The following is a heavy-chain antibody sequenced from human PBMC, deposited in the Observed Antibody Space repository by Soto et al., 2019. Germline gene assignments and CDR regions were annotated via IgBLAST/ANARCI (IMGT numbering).Heavy chain of an antibody. D-gene: IGHD1-1*01. CDR3: ARVFEDNDPRRYGQPKLYFFDY. J-gene: IGHJ4*01. CDR2: VNVSGST. Sequence: SETLSLTCTVSGGSVRRGSYQWSWIRQSPGKGLDWIGYVNVSGSTNYNPSLKSRVTMSLDTSKNQFSLNLTSVTAADTAVYHCARVFEDNDPRRYGQPKLYFFDYWGHGTLVTVSS. CDR1: GGSVRRGSYQ. V-gene: IGHV4-61*01.